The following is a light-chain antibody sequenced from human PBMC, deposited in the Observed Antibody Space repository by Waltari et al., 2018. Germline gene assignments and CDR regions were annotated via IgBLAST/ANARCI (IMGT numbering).Light chain of an antibody. V-gene: IGLV4-69*01. J-gene: IGLJ3*02. CDR1: SGHSNNI. Sequence: QLVVTQSSSASASLGASVKLTCTLDSGHSNNIIAWLQQQPEKGPRYLMKINSDGSHSKGDEIPDRFSGSSAGAERYLTISNLQSDDEGDYYCQTGGHGTWVFGGGTKLTVL. CDR3: QTGGHGTWV. CDR2: INSDGSH.